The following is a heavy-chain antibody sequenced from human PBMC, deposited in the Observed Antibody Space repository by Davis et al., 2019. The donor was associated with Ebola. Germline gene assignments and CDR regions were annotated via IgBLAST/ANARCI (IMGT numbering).Heavy chain of an antibody. Sequence: ASVKVSCKASGYTFTSYGISWVRQAPGQGLEWMGWISAYNGNTNYAQKFQGRVTITADKSTSTAYMELSSLRSEDTAVYYCASGIAVGGQNWFDPWGQGTLVTVSS. CDR3: ASGIAVGGQNWFDP. D-gene: IGHD6-19*01. CDR2: ISAYNGNT. V-gene: IGHV1-18*01. CDR1: GYTFTSYG. J-gene: IGHJ5*02.